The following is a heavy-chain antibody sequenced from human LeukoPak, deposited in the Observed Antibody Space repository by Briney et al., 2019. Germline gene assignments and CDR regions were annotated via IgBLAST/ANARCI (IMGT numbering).Heavy chain of an antibody. D-gene: IGHD6-13*01. V-gene: IGHV1-18*01. CDR1: GCTFTSYG. Sequence: ASVKVSCKASGCTFTSYGISWVRQAPGQGLEWMGWISAYNGNTNYAQKLQGRVTMTTDTSTSTAYMELRSLRSDDTAVYYCAGPSSSWSEYFQHWGQGTLVTVSS. CDR2: ISAYNGNT. CDR3: AGPSSSWSEYFQH. J-gene: IGHJ1*01.